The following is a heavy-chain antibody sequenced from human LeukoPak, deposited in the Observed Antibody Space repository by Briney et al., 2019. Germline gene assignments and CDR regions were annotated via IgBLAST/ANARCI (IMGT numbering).Heavy chain of an antibody. CDR1: GGSISSSLYY. Sequence: SETLSLTCSVSGGSISSSLYYWGWIRQPPGKGLEWIGSFYFSGNTYYNPSLKSRVTISVDTSKNQFSLNLSSVTAADTAVYYCARGWVECSSTSCNTIYYYYGMDVWGQGTTVTVSS. D-gene: IGHD2-2*01. CDR2: FYFSGNT. CDR3: ARGWVECSSTSCNTIYYYYGMDV. J-gene: IGHJ6*02. V-gene: IGHV4-39*01.